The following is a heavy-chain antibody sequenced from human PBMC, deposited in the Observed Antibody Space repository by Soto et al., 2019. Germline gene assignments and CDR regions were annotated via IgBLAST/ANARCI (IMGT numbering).Heavy chain of an antibody. Sequence: QVQLQESGPGLVKPSATMSLTCTVSGVSIRNDYWNWVRQSPGKGLEWIGFIYYSGTTKYHPSLQGRVTMSADTSKDQVSLKLTSVTATKTAVYYCARGGGSFSSGWYFDDWGQGTLVTVSS. CDR3: ARGGGSFSSGWYFDD. CDR2: IYYSGTT. D-gene: IGHD6-19*01. V-gene: IGHV4-59*08. CDR1: GVSIRNDY. J-gene: IGHJ4*02.